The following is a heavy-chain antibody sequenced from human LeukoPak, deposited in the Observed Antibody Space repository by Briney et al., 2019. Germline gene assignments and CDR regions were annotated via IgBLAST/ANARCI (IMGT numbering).Heavy chain of an antibody. CDR1: LFPFSSDG. CDR2: ISYDGDDK. J-gene: IGHJ3*02. Sequence: PVRSLRLSSAPSLFPFSSDGMHAVPQAPGKGLEWVAGISYDGDDKYYADSVKGRLTLSRDNSKNTLYLQMTSLRAEDTAVYYCANAWGSYRHTGRYVFDIWGQGTMVTVSS. V-gene: IGHV3-30*18. D-gene: IGHD3-16*02. CDR3: ANAWGSYRHTGRYVFDI.